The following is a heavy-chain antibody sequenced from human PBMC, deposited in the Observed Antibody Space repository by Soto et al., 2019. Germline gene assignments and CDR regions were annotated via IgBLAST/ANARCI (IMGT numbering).Heavy chain of an antibody. CDR2: INHSGST. Sequence: PYETLSLTCAFYCGSFSGYYWSWIRQPPGKGLEWIGEINHSGSTNYNPSLKSRVTISVDTSKNQFSLKLSSVTAADTAVYYCARGGYGSGSWGEDFDYGGQGALVTVS. D-gene: IGHD3-10*01. CDR1: CGSFSGYY. J-gene: IGHJ4*02. CDR3: ARGGYGSGSWGEDFDY. V-gene: IGHV4-34*01.